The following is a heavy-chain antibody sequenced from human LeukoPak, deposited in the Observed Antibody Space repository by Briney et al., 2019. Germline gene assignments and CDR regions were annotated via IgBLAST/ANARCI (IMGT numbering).Heavy chain of an antibody. Sequence: GRSLRLSCAASGFTFSSYAMHWVRQAPGKGLEWVAVISYDGSNKYYADSVKGRFTISRDNSKNTLYLQMNSLRAEDTAVYYCARGDHYYDSSGYYYYFGYWGQGTLVTVSS. CDR3: ARGDHYYDSSGYYYYFGY. CDR1: GFTFSSYA. J-gene: IGHJ4*02. V-gene: IGHV3-30-3*01. CDR2: ISYDGSNK. D-gene: IGHD3-22*01.